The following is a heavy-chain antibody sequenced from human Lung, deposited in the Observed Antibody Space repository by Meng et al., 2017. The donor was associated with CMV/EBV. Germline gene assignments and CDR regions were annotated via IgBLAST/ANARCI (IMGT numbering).Heavy chain of an antibody. J-gene: IGHJ4*02. CDR3: ATVRYYYDSSGYPYY. CDR2: IKQDGSEK. D-gene: IGHD3-22*01. V-gene: IGHV3-7*01. CDR1: GFTFSSYW. Sequence: GESLKISCAASGFTFSSYWMSWVRQGPGKGLEWVANIKQDGSEKYYVDSVKGRFTISRDNAKNSLYLQMNSLRAEDTAVYYCATVRYYYDSSGYPYYWGQGTLVTVSS.